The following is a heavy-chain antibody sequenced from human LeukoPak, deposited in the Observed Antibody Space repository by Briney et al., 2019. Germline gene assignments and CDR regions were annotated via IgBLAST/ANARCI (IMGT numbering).Heavy chain of an antibody. CDR3: ARETVRNYFDY. Sequence: PGGSLRLSCAASGFTFSSYEMNWVRQAPGKGLEWVSYISSSGTTIYYADSVKGRFTISRDNAKNSLYLQMNSLRAEDTAVYYCARETVRNYFDYWGQGTLVTLSS. J-gene: IGHJ4*02. D-gene: IGHD4-17*01. V-gene: IGHV3-48*03. CDR2: ISSSGTTI. CDR1: GFTFSSYE.